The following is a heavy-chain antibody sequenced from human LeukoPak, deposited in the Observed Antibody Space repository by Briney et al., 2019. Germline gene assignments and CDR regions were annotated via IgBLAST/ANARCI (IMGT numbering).Heavy chain of an antibody. CDR3: ARRAYDTSGYKPLGFDF. D-gene: IGHD3-22*01. V-gene: IGHV1-2*02. Sequence: GASVKVSCKTSGYTFTGYYIHWLRQAPGQGLEWMGWINPNSGDTNSAQKFQDRVTMTRDTSISTAYMELSRLRSDDRSDDTAVYFCARRAYDTSGYKPLGFDFWGQGTLVTVSS. CDR1: GYTFTGYY. J-gene: IGHJ4*02. CDR2: INPNSGDT.